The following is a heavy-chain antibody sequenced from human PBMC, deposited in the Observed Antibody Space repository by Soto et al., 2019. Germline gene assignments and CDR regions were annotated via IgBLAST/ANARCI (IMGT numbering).Heavy chain of an antibody. CDR1: GGSISSGGYY. CDR3: ARVGHYYDSSGYSPFDY. J-gene: IGHJ4*02. V-gene: IGHV4-31*03. D-gene: IGHD3-22*01. Sequence: PSETLSLTCTVSGGSISSGGYYWSWIRQHPGKGLEWIGYIYYSGSTYYNPSLKSRVTISVDTSKNQFSLKLSSVTAADTAVYYCARVGHYYDSSGYSPFDYWGQGTLVTVSS. CDR2: IYYSGST.